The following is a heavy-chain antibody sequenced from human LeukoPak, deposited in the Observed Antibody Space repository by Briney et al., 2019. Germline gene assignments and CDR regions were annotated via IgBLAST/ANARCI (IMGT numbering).Heavy chain of an antibody. CDR2: IYYSGST. Sequence: SETLSLTCSVSGGSITGYYWSWIRQPPGKGLECIGYIYYSGSTNYNPSLGSRVTISVDTSKSQFSLELSSVTAADTAVYYCARRTTGSRGDAFDIWGQGTMVTVSS. V-gene: IGHV4-59*08. D-gene: IGHD2/OR15-2a*01. CDR1: GGSITGYY. J-gene: IGHJ3*02. CDR3: ARRTTGSRGDAFDI.